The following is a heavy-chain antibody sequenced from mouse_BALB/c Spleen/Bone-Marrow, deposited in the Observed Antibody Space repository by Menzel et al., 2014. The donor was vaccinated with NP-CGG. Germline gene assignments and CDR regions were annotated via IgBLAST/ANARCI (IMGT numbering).Heavy chain of an antibody. CDR2: IDTANGNT. CDR1: GFNIKDTY. V-gene: IGHV14-3*02. CDR3: AEDGAY. J-gene: IGHJ3*01. Sequence: VQLQQSGAELVKPGASVKLSCTASGFNIKDTYMHWVKQRPEQGLEWIGRIDTANGNTKYDPKLQGKATITADTSSNTAYLQLSSLTSEDTAVYYCAEDGAYWGQGALVTVSA.